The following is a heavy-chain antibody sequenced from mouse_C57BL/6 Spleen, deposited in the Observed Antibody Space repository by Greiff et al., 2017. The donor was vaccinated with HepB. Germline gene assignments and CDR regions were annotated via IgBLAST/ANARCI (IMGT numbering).Heavy chain of an antibody. CDR2: IDPETGGT. CDR1: GYTFTDYE. CDR3: TRLGNYDAMDY. V-gene: IGHV1-15*01. J-gene: IGHJ4*01. Sequence: QVQLQQSGAELVRPGASVTLSCKASGYTFTDYEMHWVKQTPVHGLEWIGAIDPETGGTAYNQKFKGKAILTADKSSSTAYMELRSLTSEDSAVYYCTRLGNYDAMDYWGQGTSVTVSS.